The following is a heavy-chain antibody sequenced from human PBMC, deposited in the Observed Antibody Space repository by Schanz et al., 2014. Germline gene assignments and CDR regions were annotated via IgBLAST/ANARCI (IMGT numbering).Heavy chain of an antibody. Sequence: VQLVESGGGVVQPGGSLRLSCAASGFTFSDAWMTWVRQAPGKGLEWVSAISGSGGSTYYADSVKGRFTISRDNSKNTLYLQMNSLRAEDTAVYYCARPSDSSWYMDVWGKGTTVTVSS. CDR1: GFTFSDAW. CDR3: ARPSDSSWYMDV. CDR2: ISGSGGST. D-gene: IGHD2-21*02. V-gene: IGHV3-23*04. J-gene: IGHJ6*03.